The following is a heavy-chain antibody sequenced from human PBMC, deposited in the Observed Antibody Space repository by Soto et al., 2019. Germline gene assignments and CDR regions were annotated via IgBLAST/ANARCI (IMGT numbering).Heavy chain of an antibody. J-gene: IGHJ4*02. D-gene: IGHD1-26*01. V-gene: IGHV1-18*01. CDR1: GYTFTSYG. Sequence: VASVKVSCKASGYTFTSYGISWVRQAPGQGIEWMGWISAYNGNTNYAQKLQGRVTMTTDTSTSTAYMELRSLRSDDTAVYYCARRIVGATPTGYWGQGTLVTVSS. CDR2: ISAYNGNT. CDR3: ARRIVGATPTGY.